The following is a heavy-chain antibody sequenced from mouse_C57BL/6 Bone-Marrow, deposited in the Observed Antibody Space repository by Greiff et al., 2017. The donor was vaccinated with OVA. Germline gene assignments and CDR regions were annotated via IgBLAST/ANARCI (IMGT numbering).Heavy chain of an antibody. CDR2: IHPNSGST. J-gene: IGHJ1*03. CDR1: GYTFTSYW. CDR3: ARSGGTRYFDV. Sequence: QVQLQQPGAELVKPGASVKLSCKASGYTFTSYWMHWVKQRPGQGIEWIGMIHPNSGSTNYNEKFKSKATLTVDKSSSTAYMQLSSLTSEDSAVYYCARSGGTRYFDVWGTGTTVTVSS. V-gene: IGHV1-64*01. D-gene: IGHD4-1*01.